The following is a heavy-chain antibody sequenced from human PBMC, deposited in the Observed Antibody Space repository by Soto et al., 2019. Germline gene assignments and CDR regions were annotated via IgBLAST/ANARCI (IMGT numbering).Heavy chain of an antibody. Sequence: PGGCLRLSCSASGFTFRSYDMHWVRQGPGKGPEWVSAIGTAGDTNYAGTVKGRLTISRENAKNSLYLQMNSLRAGATAISFCARAIWPSFFDYWGQGALVTVFS. CDR3: ARAIWPSFFDY. J-gene: IGHJ4*02. CDR2: IGTAGDT. CDR1: GFTFRSYD. D-gene: IGHD3-9*01. V-gene: IGHV3-13*04.